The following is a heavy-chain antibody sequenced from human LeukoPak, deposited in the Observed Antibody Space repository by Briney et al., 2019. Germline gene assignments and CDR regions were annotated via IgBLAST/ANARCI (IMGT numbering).Heavy chain of an antibody. CDR2: IYTDGNI. V-gene: IGHV4-4*07. D-gene: IGHD2-15*01. J-gene: IGHJ4*01. Sequence: SETLSLTCTVSGDSLTSSYWSWIRQPAGKGLEWIGRIYTDGNINHNPSLKSRVTMSLDTSTNQFSLRLYSVTAADAALYYCARDCSGGTCYLGVIDYWGHGTLVTVSS. CDR1: GDSLTSSY. CDR3: ARDCSGGTCYLGVIDY.